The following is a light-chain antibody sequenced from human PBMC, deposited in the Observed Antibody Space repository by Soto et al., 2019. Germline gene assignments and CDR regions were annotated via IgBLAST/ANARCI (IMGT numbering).Light chain of an antibody. CDR2: GAS. CDR3: QQYGSSPPWT. Sequence: EIVLTQSPGTLSLSAGARATLSCRASQSVSSNYLAWYQQKPGQAPRLLIYGASSRATGIADRFSGSGSGTDFTLTISRLEPEDSAVYYCQQYGSSPPWTFGQGTKVEIK. V-gene: IGKV3-20*01. J-gene: IGKJ1*01. CDR1: QSVSSNY.